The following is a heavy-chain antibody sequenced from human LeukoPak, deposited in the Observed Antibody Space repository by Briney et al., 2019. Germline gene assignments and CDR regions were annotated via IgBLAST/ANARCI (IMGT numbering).Heavy chain of an antibody. D-gene: IGHD3-10*01. CDR1: GGSISSSTYY. J-gene: IGHJ4*02. CDR2: INHSGST. CDR3: ARHGSGSRASDY. V-gene: IGHV4-39*01. Sequence: SETLSLTCTVSGGSISSSTYYWGWIRQPPGKGLEWIGEINHSGSTNYNPSLKSRVTISVDTSKNQFSLKLSSVTAADTAVYYCARHGSGSRASDYWGQGTLVTVSS.